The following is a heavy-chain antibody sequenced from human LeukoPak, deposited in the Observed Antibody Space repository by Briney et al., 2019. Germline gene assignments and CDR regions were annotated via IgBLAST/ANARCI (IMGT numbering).Heavy chain of an antibody. CDR3: AKGLSENDY. D-gene: IGHD4/OR15-4a*01. CDR2: ISGSGGST. V-gene: IGHV3-23*01. Sequence: GGSLRLSCTTSGLTFSNYWMSWVRQAPGKGLEWVSAISGSGGSTYYADSVKGRFTISRDNSKNTLYLQMNSLRAEDTAVYYCAKGLSENDYWGQGTLVTVSS. J-gene: IGHJ4*02. CDR1: GLTFSNYW.